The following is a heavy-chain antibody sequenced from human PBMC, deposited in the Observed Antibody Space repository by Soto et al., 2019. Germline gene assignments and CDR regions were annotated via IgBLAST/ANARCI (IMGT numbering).Heavy chain of an antibody. V-gene: IGHV3-48*02. CDR3: ARDVNRRFDF. CDR1: GFTFSSYS. Sequence: PXGSLRLSCAASGFTFSSYSMNWVRQAPGKGLEWVSYISSSSTAIYYADSVKGRFTISRDNAKNSLYLQMNSLRDEDTAVYYCARDVNRRFDFWGQGTPVTVSS. CDR2: ISSSSTAI. J-gene: IGHJ4*02.